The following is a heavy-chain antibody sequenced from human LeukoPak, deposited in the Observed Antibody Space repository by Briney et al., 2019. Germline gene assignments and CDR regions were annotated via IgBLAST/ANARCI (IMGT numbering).Heavy chain of an antibody. J-gene: IGHJ4*02. CDR3: ARGAYDFWSGYHQIDY. CDR1: GGSISSSSYY. CDR2: IYYSGST. V-gene: IGHV4-39*01. Sequence: SGTLSLTCTVSGGSISSSSYYWGWIRQPPGKGLEWIGSIYYSGSTYYNPSLKSRVTISVDTSKNQFSLKLSSVTAADTAVYYCARGAYDFWSGYHQIDYWGQGTLVTVSS. D-gene: IGHD3-3*01.